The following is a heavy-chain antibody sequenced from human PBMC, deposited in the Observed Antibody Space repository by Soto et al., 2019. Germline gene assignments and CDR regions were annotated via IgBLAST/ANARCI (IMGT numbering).Heavy chain of an antibody. J-gene: IGHJ3*02. V-gene: IGHV3-30-3*01. D-gene: IGHD6-13*01. CDR1: GFTFSSYA. CDR3: ARVGRAAAGIGKHAFDI. CDR2: ISYDGSNK. Sequence: GGSLRLSCAASGFTFSSYAMHWVRQAPGKGLEWVAVISYDGSNKYYADSVKGRFTISRDNSKNTLYLQMNSLRAEDTAVYYCARVGRAAAGIGKHAFDIWSQGTMVTVSS.